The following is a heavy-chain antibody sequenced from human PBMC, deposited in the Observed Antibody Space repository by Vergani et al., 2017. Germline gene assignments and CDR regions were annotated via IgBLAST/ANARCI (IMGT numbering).Heavy chain of an antibody. D-gene: IGHD2-21*01. V-gene: IGHV3-23*01. CDR3: AKARDPNCKGGNCYSYYYGLDL. CDR1: GFTFRSYA. Sequence: EVQLLESGGGFVQPGGSLRLSCVASGFTFRSYAMSWVRQAPGKGLEWVSDVSSTGGRTYYADSVKGRFTVSRDNSKSTVYLQMNSLTAADTAVYYCAKARDPNCKGGNCYSYYYGLDLWGQGTTVTVSS. J-gene: IGHJ6*02. CDR2: VSSTGGRT.